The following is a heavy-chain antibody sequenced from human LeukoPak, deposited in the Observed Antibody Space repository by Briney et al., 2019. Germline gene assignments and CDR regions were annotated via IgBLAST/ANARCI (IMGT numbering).Heavy chain of an antibody. J-gene: IGHJ5*02. CDR1: GFTFDLSW. CDR2: MKPDGSEI. Sequence: GGSLRLSCAASGFTFDLSWMSWVRQAPGKGLECVANMKPDGSEIYYVDSVRGRFTVSRDNAKNSLYLQMNSLRADDTAVYFCAREFYLSPPGYSNSWHWFDPWGQGTLVTVSS. V-gene: IGHV3-7*01. D-gene: IGHD6-13*01. CDR3: AREFYLSPPGYSNSWHWFDP.